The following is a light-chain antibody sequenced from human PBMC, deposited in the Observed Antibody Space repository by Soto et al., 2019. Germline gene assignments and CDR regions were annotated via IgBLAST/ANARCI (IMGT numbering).Light chain of an antibody. J-gene: IGKJ2*01. CDR3: QQRINLPRT. V-gene: IGKV3-11*01. Sequence: DIVLTQSPATLSLSPGERATLSCRASQSVSSHLAWYQQKPGQAPRLLIYDASNRATGIPGRFTGSESGTDFTLTISSLGAEDSAVYYCQQRINLPRTFGQGTKLEIK. CDR2: DAS. CDR1: QSVSSH.